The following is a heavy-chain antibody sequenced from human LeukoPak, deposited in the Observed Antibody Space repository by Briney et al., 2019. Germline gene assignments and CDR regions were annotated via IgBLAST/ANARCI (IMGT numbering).Heavy chain of an antibody. D-gene: IGHD6-13*01. CDR3: ARDLRIAAAGTNSYYYYGMDV. J-gene: IGHJ6*02. CDR2: ISSSSRYI. Sequence: GGSLRLSCAASGFTFSSYSMNWVRQAPGKGLEWVSSISSSSRYIYYADSVKGRFTISRDNAKNSLYLQMNSLRAEDTAVYYCARDLRIAAAGTNSYYYYGMDVWGQGTTVTVSS. CDR1: GFTFSSYS. V-gene: IGHV3-21*01.